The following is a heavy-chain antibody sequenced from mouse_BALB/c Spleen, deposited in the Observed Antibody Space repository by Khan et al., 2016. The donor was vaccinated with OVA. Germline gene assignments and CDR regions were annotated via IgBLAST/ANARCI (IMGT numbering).Heavy chain of an antibody. D-gene: IGHD4-1*01. V-gene: IGHV5-6*01. CDR2: INSDGYYT. CDR1: GFSFSAYG. J-gene: IGHJ3*01. CDR3: ASHLTGSFAY. Sequence: EVQLVESGGDLMKPGGSLKLSCAASGFSFSAYGMSWVRQTPDKRLEWVATINSDGYYTYYPDSVQGRFTISRDNAKNTLYLQMSILKSEDTAMYYCASHLTGSFAYWGQGTLVTVSA.